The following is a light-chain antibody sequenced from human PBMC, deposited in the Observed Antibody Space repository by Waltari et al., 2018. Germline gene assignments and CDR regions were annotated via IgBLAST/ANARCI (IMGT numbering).Light chain of an antibody. V-gene: IGKV3-20*01. CDR3: LQYGQQYGSSPGT. J-gene: IGKJ1*01. CDR2: GAS. Sequence: EIVLTQSPGTLSLSPGERATLSCRACQSVPSDKLAWYQQKPGQAPRLLIYGASSRATGIPDRFSGSGSGTDFTLTISRLEPEDFVLYYCLQYGQQYGSSPGTFGQGTKVEIK. CDR1: QSVPSDK.